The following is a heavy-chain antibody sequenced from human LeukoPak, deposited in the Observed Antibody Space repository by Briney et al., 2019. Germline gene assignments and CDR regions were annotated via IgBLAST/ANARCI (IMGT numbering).Heavy chain of an antibody. V-gene: IGHV4-34*01. Sequence: SETLSLTCAVYGGSFSGYYWSWIRQPPGKGLEWIGEINHSGSTNYNPSLKSRVTISVDTSKNQFSLKLSSVTAADTAVYYCARRPGTPPWVYGSGSRWFDPWGQGTLVTVSS. CDR1: GGSFSGYY. CDR2: INHSGST. D-gene: IGHD3-10*01. J-gene: IGHJ5*02. CDR3: ARRPGTPPWVYGSGSRWFDP.